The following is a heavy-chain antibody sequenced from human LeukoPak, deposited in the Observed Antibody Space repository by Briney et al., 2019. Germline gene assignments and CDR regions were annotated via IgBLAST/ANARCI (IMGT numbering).Heavy chain of an antibody. Sequence: GGSLRLSCAASGFTFSSYSMNWVRQAPGKGLEWVSSISSSSYIYYADSVKGRFTISRDSAKNSLYLQMNSLRAEDTAVYYCARGRTAKTPFDYWGQGTPVAVSS. V-gene: IGHV3-21*01. J-gene: IGHJ4*02. CDR1: GFTFSSYS. D-gene: IGHD2-21*02. CDR2: ISSSSYI. CDR3: ARGRTAKTPFDY.